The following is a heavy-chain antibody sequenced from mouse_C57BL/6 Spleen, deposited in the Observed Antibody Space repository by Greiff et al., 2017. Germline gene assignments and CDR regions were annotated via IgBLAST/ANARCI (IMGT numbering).Heavy chain of an antibody. CDR1: GYTFTDYE. CDR3: TSYYYGSSYNFDV. CDR2: IDPETGGT. D-gene: IGHD1-1*01. V-gene: IGHV1-15*01. Sequence: LVRPGASVTLSCQASGYTFTDYEMHWVKQTPVHGLEWIGAIDPETGGTAYNQKFKGKAILTADKSSSTAYMELRSLTSEDSAVYYCTSYYYGSSYNFDVWGTGTTVTVSS. J-gene: IGHJ1*03.